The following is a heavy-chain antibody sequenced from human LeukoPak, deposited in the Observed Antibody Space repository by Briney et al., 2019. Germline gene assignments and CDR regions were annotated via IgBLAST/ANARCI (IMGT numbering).Heavy chain of an antibody. CDR1: EFTLSTYC. CDR2: ICPDVRRK. J-gene: IGHJ2*01. Sequence: PGGSLRLSCAASEFTLSTYCIHWVRHAPGKGLVWVSRICPDVRRKVYADSVEGRFTISRDYDKSTLYLNMHSRRAEDSVRYYCFRDAGGDSRDWYFFRWGGGALFALSS. D-gene: IGHD4-17*01. V-gene: IGHV3-74*01. CDR3: FRDAGGDSRDWYFFR.